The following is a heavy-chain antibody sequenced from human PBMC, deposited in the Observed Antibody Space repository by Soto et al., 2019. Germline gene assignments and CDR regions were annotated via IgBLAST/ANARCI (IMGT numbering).Heavy chain of an antibody. V-gene: IGHV3-33*01. CDR2: IWYDDNSK. Sequence: QVQLVESGGGVVQPGRSLRLSCAASGFTFSSYGMHWVRQAPGKGLEWMAVIWYDDNSKDYGDSVRGRFTVSRDNSKNTLYLQMDSLRAEDTAVYYCARDSSSGEGFDFWGQGTLVTVSS. CDR3: ARDSSSGEGFDF. CDR1: GFTFSSYG. D-gene: IGHD7-27*01. J-gene: IGHJ4*02.